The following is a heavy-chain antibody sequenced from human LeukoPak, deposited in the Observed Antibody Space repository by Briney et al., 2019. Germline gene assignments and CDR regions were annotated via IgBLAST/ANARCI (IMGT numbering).Heavy chain of an antibody. CDR1: GFTFNNYA. CDR2: VSAPGGRT. Sequence: TGGPLRLSCAASGFTFNNYAMNWVRQAPGKGLEWVSGVSAPGGRTYYADSMKGRFTISRDNSKNTLSLQMNSLRAEDTALYYCAKVRAYGLGSTNWYFDLWGRGIMVTVSS. J-gene: IGHJ2*01. CDR3: AKVRAYGLGSTNWYFDL. V-gene: IGHV3-23*01. D-gene: IGHD3-10*01.